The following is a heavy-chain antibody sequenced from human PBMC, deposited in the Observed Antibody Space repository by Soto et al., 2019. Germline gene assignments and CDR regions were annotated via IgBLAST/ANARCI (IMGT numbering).Heavy chain of an antibody. J-gene: IGHJ5*02. CDR1: GYTFTGYY. CDR2: INPNSGGT. D-gene: IGHD3-3*01. V-gene: IGHV1-2*04. Sequence: ASVNVSCKASGYTFTGYYMHWVRQAPGQGLEWMGWINPNSGGTNYAQKFQGWVTMTRDTSISTAYMELSRLRSDDTAVYYCAREGPPEKISYYDFWSGSYNWFDPWGQGTLVTVSS. CDR3: AREGPPEKISYYDFWSGSYNWFDP.